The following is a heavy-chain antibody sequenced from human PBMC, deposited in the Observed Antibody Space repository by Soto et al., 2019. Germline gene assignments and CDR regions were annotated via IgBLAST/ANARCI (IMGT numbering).Heavy chain of an antibody. J-gene: IGHJ6*03. Sequence: ASVKVSCKASGYTFTGYYMHWVRQAPGQGLEWMGWINPNSGGTNYAQKFQGWVTMTRDTSISTAYMELSRLRSDDTAVYYCARDGLQDYGDLNYMDVWGKGTTDTVSS. CDR1: GYTFTGYY. CDR2: INPNSGGT. CDR3: ARDGLQDYGDLNYMDV. V-gene: IGHV1-2*04. D-gene: IGHD4-17*01.